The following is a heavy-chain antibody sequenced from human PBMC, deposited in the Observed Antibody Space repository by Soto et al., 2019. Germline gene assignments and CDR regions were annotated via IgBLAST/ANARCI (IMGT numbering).Heavy chain of an antibody. CDR1: GFTVSSNY. CDR3: ARAIKGRHAFDV. Sequence: EVQLVETGGGLLQPGGSLRLSCAASGFTVSSNYMSWVRQAPGKGLEWVSVIYSGGSTYYADSVKGRFTISRDNSKNTLYLQINSLRAEDTAVYYCARAIKGRHAFDVGGQGTMVTVSA. J-gene: IGHJ3*01. CDR2: IYSGGST. V-gene: IGHV3-53*02.